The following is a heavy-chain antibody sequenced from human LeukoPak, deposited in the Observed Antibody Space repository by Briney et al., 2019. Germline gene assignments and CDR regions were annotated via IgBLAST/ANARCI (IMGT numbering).Heavy chain of an antibody. V-gene: IGHV3-23*01. CDR1: GFTFSSYG. D-gene: IGHD2-15*01. CDR3: AKAHRVGFPYYMDV. J-gene: IGHJ6*03. CDR2: ISGSGGST. Sequence: GGTLRLSCAASGFTFSSYGMSWVRQAPGKGLEWVSAISGSGGSTYYGDSVKGRFTISRDNSKNTLYLQMNSLRAEDTAVYYCAKAHRVGFPYYMDVWGKGTTVTVSS.